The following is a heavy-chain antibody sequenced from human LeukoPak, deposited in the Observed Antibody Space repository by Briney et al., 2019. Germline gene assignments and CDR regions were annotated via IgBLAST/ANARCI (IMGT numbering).Heavy chain of an antibody. J-gene: IGHJ4*02. CDR3: ARGILVMVYATFDS. V-gene: IGHV4-34*01. Sequence: ASETLSLTCAGYGGSCSGYYWSWLRQPPGEGLEWFGEINHSGSTNYNPSLQSRVTISVDTSSNQFSLKLSSVTAADTAVYYCARGILVMVYATFDSWGQGTLVTVSS. CDR1: GGSCSGYY. D-gene: IGHD2-8*02. CDR2: INHSGST.